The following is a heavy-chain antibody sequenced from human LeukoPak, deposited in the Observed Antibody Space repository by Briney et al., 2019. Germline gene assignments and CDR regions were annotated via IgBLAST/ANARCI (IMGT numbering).Heavy chain of an antibody. D-gene: IGHD6-25*01. J-gene: IGHJ4*02. CDR2: IRYDGSNK. Sequence: GGSLRLSCAASGFTFSSYGMHWVRQAPGRGLEWVAFIRYDGSNKYYADSVKGRFTISRDNSKNTLYLQMNSLRAEDTAVYYCANPTTRAADYWGQGTLVTVSS. CDR3: ANPTTRAADY. CDR1: GFTFSSYG. V-gene: IGHV3-30*02.